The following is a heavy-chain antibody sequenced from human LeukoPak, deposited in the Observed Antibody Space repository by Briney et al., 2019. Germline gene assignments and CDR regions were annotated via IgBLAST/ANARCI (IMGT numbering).Heavy chain of an antibody. CDR2: ISSSSSTI. J-gene: IGHJ4*02. D-gene: IGHD3-16*02. CDR3: ARGVYDYVWGSYRLVSFDY. Sequence: GGSLRLSCAASGFTFSSYSMNWVRQAPGKGLEWVSYISSSSSTIHYADSVKGRFTISRDNAKNSLYLQMNSLRAEDTAVYYCARGVYDYVWGSYRLVSFDYWGQGTLVTVSS. CDR1: GFTFSSYS. V-gene: IGHV3-48*01.